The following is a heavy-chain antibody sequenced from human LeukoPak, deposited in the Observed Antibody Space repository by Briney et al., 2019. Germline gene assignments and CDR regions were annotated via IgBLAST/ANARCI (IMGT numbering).Heavy chain of an antibody. D-gene: IGHD3-3*01. J-gene: IGHJ1*01. CDR2: ISPNSGAT. CDR1: GYTFTDYY. Sequence: ASVKVSCKASGYTFTDYYVHWVRLVPGQGLEWMGRISPNSGATNYAEKFRGRVTMARDTSINTVYMEMSSLRSDDTAVYYCAREAIDFWSGYYQPLKYFQHWGQGTLVTVSS. CDR3: AREAIDFWSGYYQPLKYFQH. V-gene: IGHV1-2*06.